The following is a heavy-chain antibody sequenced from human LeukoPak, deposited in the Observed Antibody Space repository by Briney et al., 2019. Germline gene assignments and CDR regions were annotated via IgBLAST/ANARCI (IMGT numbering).Heavy chain of an antibody. CDR1: GFTFGDYA. J-gene: IGHJ4*02. D-gene: IGHD2-21*01. CDR2: INWNGGSI. Sequence: GGSLRLSCAASGFTFGDYAMHGVRQAPGKGLEWVPGINWNGGSIGYADSVKGRFTISRDSAKNSLYLQMTRLRAEDTALYYCAKDGGEARDCYFEYWGQGTLVTVSS. CDR3: AKDGGEARDCYFEY. V-gene: IGHV3-9*01.